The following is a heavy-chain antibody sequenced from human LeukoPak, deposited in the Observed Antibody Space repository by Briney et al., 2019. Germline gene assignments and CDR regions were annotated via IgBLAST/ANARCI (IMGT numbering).Heavy chain of an antibody. CDR1: GYSFTSYW. D-gene: IGHD4-17*01. CDR2: IYPGDSDT. J-gene: IGHJ1*01. CDR3: ARQYHDYGDYGGFQH. V-gene: IGHV5-51*01. Sequence: GESPKISCKGSGYSFTSYWIGWVRQMPGKGLEWMGIIYPGDSDTRYSPSFQGQVTISADKSISTAYLQWSSLKASDTAMYYCARQYHDYGDYGGFQHRGQGTLVTVSS.